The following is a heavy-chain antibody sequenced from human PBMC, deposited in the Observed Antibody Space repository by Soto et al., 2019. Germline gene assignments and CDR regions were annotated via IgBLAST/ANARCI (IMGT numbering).Heavy chain of an antibody. CDR2: INHSGST. CDR1: GGSFSGYY. J-gene: IGHJ4*02. D-gene: IGHD2-15*01. CDR3: AREVYCSGGSCLLGYFDY. V-gene: IGHV4-34*01. Sequence: QVQLQQWGAGLLKPSETLSLTCAVYGGSFSGYYWSWIRQPPVKGLVWIGEINHSGSTNYNPSLKSRVTISVYTSKNQCSLKLSSVTAADTAVYYCAREVYCSGGSCLLGYFDYWGQGTLVTVSS.